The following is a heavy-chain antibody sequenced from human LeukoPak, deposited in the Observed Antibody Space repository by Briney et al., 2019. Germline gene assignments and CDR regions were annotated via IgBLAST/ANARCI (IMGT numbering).Heavy chain of an antibody. V-gene: IGHV4-34*01. J-gene: IGHJ5*02. CDR2: INHSGST. CDR1: GGSFSGYY. D-gene: IGHD2-2*01. CDR3: ARVISVVPAANWFDP. Sequence: PSETLSLTCAVYGGSFSGYYWSWIRQPPGKGLEWIGEINHSGSTNYNPSLKSRVTISVDTSKNQFSLKLSSVTAADTAVYYCARVISVVPAANWFDPWGQGTLVTVSS.